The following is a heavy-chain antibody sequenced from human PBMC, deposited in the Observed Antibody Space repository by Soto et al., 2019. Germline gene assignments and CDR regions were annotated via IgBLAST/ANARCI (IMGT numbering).Heavy chain of an antibody. J-gene: IGHJ6*03. Sequence: SETLSLTCTVSGGSISSSSYYWGWIRQPPGKGLEWIGSIYYSGSTYYNPSLKNRVTISVDTSKKQFSLKLSSVTAADTAVYYCARLGCSSTSCYLPYYYYYMDVWGKGTTVTVSS. CDR3: ARLGCSSTSCYLPYYYYYMDV. CDR1: GGSISSSSYY. V-gene: IGHV4-39*01. CDR2: IYYSGST. D-gene: IGHD2-2*01.